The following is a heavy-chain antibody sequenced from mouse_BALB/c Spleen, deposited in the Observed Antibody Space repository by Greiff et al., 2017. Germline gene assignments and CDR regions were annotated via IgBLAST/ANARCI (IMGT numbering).Heavy chain of an antibody. CDR1: GFSLTGYG. D-gene: IGHD4-1*01. Sequence: QVQLQQSGPGLVAPSQSLSITCTVSGFSLTGYGVNWVRQPPGKGLEWLGMIWGDGSTDYNSALKSRLSISKDNSKSQVFLKMNSLQTDDTARYYCARVGRRYAMDYWGQGTSVTVSS. J-gene: IGHJ4*01. CDR2: IWGDGST. V-gene: IGHV2-6-7*01. CDR3: ARVGRRYAMDY.